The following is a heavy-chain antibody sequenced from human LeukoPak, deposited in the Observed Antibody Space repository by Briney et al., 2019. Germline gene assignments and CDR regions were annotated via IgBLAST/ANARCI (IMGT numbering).Heavy chain of an antibody. CDR3: ARGGGYYFDY. D-gene: IGHD5-24*01. J-gene: IGHJ4*02. CDR2: IKEDGSEK. Sequence: PGGSLRLSCAASGFTFSTYWMSWVRQAPGKGLEWGANIKEDGSEKYYVDSVKGRFTISRDNAKNSLYLQMNSLRAEDTAVYYCARGGGYYFDYLGQGTLVTVSS. V-gene: IGHV3-7*01. CDR1: GFTFSTYW.